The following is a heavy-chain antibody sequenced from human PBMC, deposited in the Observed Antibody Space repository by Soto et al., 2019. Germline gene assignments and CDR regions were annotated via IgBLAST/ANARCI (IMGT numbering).Heavy chain of an antibody. V-gene: IGHV1-69*02. Sequence: ASVKVSCKASGGTFSSYTISWVRQAPGQGLEWMGRIIPILGIANYAQKFQGRVTITADKSTSTAYMELSSLRSEDTAVYYCARTGGAFTSYCSSTSCYDYYYMDVWGKGTTVTVSS. CDR1: GGTFSSYT. D-gene: IGHD2-2*01. CDR2: IIPILGIA. J-gene: IGHJ6*03. CDR3: ARTGGAFTSYCSSTSCYDYYYMDV.